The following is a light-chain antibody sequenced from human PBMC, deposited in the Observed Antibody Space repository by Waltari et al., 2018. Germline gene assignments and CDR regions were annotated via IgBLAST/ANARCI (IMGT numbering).Light chain of an antibody. V-gene: IGKV3-20*01. J-gene: IGKJ1*01. CDR1: QGFRRY. CDR3: QHYVRLPVT. Sequence: SGRASQGFRRYLAWYQQNPGQAPRLLNYDASTRAAGIADRFSGSGFGTDFTLTISRLGHEDSAVCYCQHYVRLPVTFGQGTKVEIK. CDR2: DAS.